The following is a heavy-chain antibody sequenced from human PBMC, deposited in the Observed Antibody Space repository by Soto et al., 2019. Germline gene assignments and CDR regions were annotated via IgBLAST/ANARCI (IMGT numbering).Heavy chain of an antibody. CDR1: GGSISSGGYY. J-gene: IGHJ2*01. Sequence: QVQLQESGPGLVKPSQTLSLTCTVSGGSISSGGYYWSWIRQHPGKGLEWIGYIYYSGSTYYNPSLKSRVTISVDTSKNQFALKLISLTAADTAVYYCASCCLNWYFDLWGRGTLVTVSS. V-gene: IGHV4-31*03. D-gene: IGHD2-15*01. CDR2: IYYSGST. CDR3: ASCCLNWYFDL.